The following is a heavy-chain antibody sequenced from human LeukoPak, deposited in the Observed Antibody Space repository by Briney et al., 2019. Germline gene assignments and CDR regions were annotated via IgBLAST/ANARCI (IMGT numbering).Heavy chain of an antibody. CDR3: ARVEVAARALADY. Sequence: GASVKVSCKASGYTFTSYYMHWVRQAPGQGLEWMGIINPSGGSTSYAQEFQGRVTMTRDMSTSTVYMELSSLRSEDTAVYYCARVEVAARALADYWGQGTLVTVSS. D-gene: IGHD6-6*01. V-gene: IGHV1-46*01. CDR1: GYTFTSYY. CDR2: INPSGGST. J-gene: IGHJ4*02.